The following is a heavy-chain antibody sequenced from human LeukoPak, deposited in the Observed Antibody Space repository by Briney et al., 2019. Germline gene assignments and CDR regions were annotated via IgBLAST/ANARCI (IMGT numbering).Heavy chain of an antibody. CDR3: ARGDGYNAMNYYFDY. Sequence: SVKVSCKASGGTFSSYAISWVRQAPGQGLEWMGRIIPIFGTANYAQKFQGRVTITTDESTSTAYMELSSLRSEDTAVYYCARGDGYNAMNYYFDYWGQGTLVTVSS. CDR1: GGTFSSYA. J-gene: IGHJ4*02. CDR2: IIPIFGTA. D-gene: IGHD5-24*01. V-gene: IGHV1-69*05.